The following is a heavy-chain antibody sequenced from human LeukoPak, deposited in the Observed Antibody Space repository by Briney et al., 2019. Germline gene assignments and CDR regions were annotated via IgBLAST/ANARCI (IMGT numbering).Heavy chain of an antibody. CDR1: GFTFKDYG. CDR3: AKHMRATNTYSFFGLDV. Sequence: GGSLRLSCAATGFTFKDYGMHWVRQPPGEGLEWVSSINWNGGGTDYADSVKGRFTISRDNAKNSLYLQLSSLRPEDTALYYCAKHMRATNTYSFFGLDVWGQGTTVTVSS. D-gene: IGHD1-26*01. J-gene: IGHJ6*02. CDR2: INWNGGGT. V-gene: IGHV3-9*01.